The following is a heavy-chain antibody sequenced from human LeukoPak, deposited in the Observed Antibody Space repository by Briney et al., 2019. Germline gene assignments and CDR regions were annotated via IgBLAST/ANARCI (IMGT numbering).Heavy chain of an antibody. CDR3: AKSQLIGSYHPPGY. V-gene: IGHV3-11*01. D-gene: IGHD3-10*01. CDR1: GFTFSDYY. J-gene: IGHJ4*02. CDR2: ISSSGSTI. Sequence: GGSLRLSCAASGFTFSDYYMSWIRQAPGKGLEWVSYISSSGSTIYYADSVKGRFTISRDNAKNSLYLQMNSLRAEDTAVYYCAKSQLIGSYHPPGYWGQGTLVTVSS.